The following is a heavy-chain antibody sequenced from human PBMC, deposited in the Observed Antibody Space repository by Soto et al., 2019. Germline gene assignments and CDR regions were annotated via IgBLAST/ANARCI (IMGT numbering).Heavy chain of an antibody. J-gene: IGHJ4*02. CDR2: ITHSGGT. D-gene: IGHD1-7*01. Sequence: SETLSLTCTVSGSSISSGYYWGWIRQPPGKGLEWIGSITHSGGTYYKPSLKSRVSVSVDTSKNQFSLRVNSVTAADTAMYFCARVVNWNYESFDYWGQGTLVTVSS. CDR3: ARVVNWNYESFDY. CDR1: GSSISSGYY. V-gene: IGHV4-38-2*02.